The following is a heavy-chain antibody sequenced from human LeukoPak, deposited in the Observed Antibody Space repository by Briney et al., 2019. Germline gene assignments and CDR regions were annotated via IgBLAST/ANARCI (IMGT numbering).Heavy chain of an antibody. J-gene: IGHJ4*02. D-gene: IGHD3-10*01. CDR2: IRSGGTNT. CDR3: ARDNVYGSGTEY. CDR1: GFPLRGFS. V-gene: IGHV3-48*04. Sequence: PGGSLGLSCAAPGFPLRGFSMNWVRKAPGKGLEWVSYIRSGGTNTDYTGSVKGRFTISRDNAKNSLYLQMNSLRAEDTAVYYCARDNVYGSGTEYWGQGTLVTVSS.